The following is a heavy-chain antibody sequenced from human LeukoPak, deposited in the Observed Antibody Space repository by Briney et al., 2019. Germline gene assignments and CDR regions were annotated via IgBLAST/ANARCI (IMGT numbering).Heavy chain of an antibody. CDR3: ATSFHAGSYYFDF. D-gene: IGHD1-26*01. CDR2: IYPDDSDT. Sequence: GESLKISCQASGYHFATYWIGWVRQMPGKGLESMGIIYPDDSDTRYNPSFEGQVTISADKSVSTAYLQWSSLTASDSAIYYCATSFHAGSYYFDFWGQGTLVTVSS. V-gene: IGHV5-51*01. J-gene: IGHJ4*02. CDR1: GYHFATYW.